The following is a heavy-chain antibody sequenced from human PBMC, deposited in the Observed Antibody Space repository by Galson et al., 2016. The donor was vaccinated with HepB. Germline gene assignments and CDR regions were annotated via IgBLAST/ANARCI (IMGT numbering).Heavy chain of an antibody. Sequence: SLRLSCAASGFTFNTYWMSWVRQAPGKGLEWVANIKQDESEKFYVDSVKGRFTVSRDNAENSLFLQMRGLRTEDTAVYFCATFIEEHSSFESWGKGTQVTVSS. D-gene: IGHD4-11*01. CDR2: IKQDESEK. V-gene: IGHV3-7*01. J-gene: IGHJ4*02. CDR3: ATFIEEHSSFES. CDR1: GFTFNTYW.